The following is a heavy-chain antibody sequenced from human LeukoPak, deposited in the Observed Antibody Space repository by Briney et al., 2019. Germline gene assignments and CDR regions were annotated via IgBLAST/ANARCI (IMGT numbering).Heavy chain of an antibody. J-gene: IGHJ4*02. D-gene: IGHD3-10*01. CDR2: ISGSSSYI. CDR3: AKDRGIISDY. V-gene: IGHV3-21*01. Sequence: SGGSLRLSCVASGFTFSSYSMNWVRQAPGKGLEWVSSISGSSSYIYYADSVKGRFTISRDNAKNSLYLQMNSLRAEDTAVYYCAKDRGIISDYWGQGTLVTVSS. CDR1: GFTFSSYS.